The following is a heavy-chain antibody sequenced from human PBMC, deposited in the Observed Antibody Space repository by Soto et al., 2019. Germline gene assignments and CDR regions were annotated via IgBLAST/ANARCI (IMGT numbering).Heavy chain of an antibody. Sequence: SETLSLTCTVSGGSISSGGYYWSWIRQHPGKGLEWIGYIYYSGSTYYNPSLKSRVTISVDTSKNQFSLKLSSVTAADTAVYYCARSPRGDYYFDYWGQGTLVTVSS. D-gene: IGHD2-21*01. V-gene: IGHV4-31*03. J-gene: IGHJ4*02. CDR2: IYYSGST. CDR1: GGSISSGGYY. CDR3: ARSPRGDYYFDY.